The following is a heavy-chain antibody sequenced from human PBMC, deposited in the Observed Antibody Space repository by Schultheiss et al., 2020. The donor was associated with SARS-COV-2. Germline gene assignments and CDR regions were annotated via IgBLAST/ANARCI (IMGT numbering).Heavy chain of an antibody. CDR3: AKDRSSMVRGVIPSGNAFDI. Sequence: GGSLRLSCAASGFTFSSYWMSWVRQAPGKGLEWVANIKQDGSEKYYVDSVKGRFTISRDNSKNTLYLQMNSLRAEDTAVYYCAKDRSSMVRGVIPSGNAFDIWGQGTMVTVSS. J-gene: IGHJ3*02. V-gene: IGHV3-7*03. CDR2: IKQDGSEK. CDR1: GFTFSSYW. D-gene: IGHD3-10*01.